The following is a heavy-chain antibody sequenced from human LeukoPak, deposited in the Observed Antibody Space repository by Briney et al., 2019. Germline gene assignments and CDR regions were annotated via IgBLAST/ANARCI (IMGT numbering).Heavy chain of an antibody. Sequence: GGSLRLSCTGSAFTFSNYAMNWVRQAPGKGLEWVSTISSSGGITYYADSVKGRFTISRDDSKNTLYLQMNSLRAEDTAVYYCRGAAAGTPYIYYYYYMDVWGKGTTVTVSS. D-gene: IGHD6-13*01. J-gene: IGHJ6*03. CDR3: RGAAAGTPYIYYYYYMDV. CDR1: AFTFSNYA. V-gene: IGHV3-23*01. CDR2: ISSSGGIT.